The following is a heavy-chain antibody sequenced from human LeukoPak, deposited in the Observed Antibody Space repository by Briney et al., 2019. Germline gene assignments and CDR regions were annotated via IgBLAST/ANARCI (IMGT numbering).Heavy chain of an antibody. CDR1: GFTFTTYS. D-gene: IGHD6-19*01. CDR2: ITGSGSTT. CDR3: ARVVGYSSGWYHLDY. J-gene: IGHJ4*02. Sequence: GGSLRLSCAASGFTFTTYSMSWVRQAPGKGLEWVSAITGSGSTTYYADSVKGRFTISRDNSKNTLYLQMNSLRAEDTAVYYCARVVGYSSGWYHLDYWGQGTLVTVSS. V-gene: IGHV3-23*01.